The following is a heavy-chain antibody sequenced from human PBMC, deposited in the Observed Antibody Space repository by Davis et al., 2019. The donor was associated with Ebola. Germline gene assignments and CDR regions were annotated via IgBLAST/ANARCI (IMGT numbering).Heavy chain of an antibody. CDR2: VSYDGNII. Sequence: GESLKTSCAASGFSFTTYGMHWVRQAPGKGLEWVAVVSYDGNIINYAGSVKGRLTISRDNSKNTLYLQMNSLRAEDTAVYYCAKDDGYSSGWYLDYCGQGTLVTVSS. J-gene: IGHJ4*02. D-gene: IGHD6-19*01. CDR3: AKDDGYSSGWYLDY. V-gene: IGHV3-30*18. CDR1: GFSFTTYG.